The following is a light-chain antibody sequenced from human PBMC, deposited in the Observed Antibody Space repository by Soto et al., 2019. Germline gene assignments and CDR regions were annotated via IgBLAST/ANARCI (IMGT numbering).Light chain of an antibody. Sequence: IVLTQSQDTLSVYPGERATLSCRARQSVSSNLAWYQQKPGQAPRLLIYGASTRATGIPARFSGSGSGTEFTLTISSLQSEDFAVYYCQQYNNWPRRTFGQGTKVDI. J-gene: IGKJ1*01. CDR3: QQYNNWPRRT. CDR1: QSVSSN. CDR2: GAS. V-gene: IGKV3-15*01.